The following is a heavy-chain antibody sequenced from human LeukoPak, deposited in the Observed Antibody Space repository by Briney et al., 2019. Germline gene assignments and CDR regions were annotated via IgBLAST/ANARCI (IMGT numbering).Heavy chain of an antibody. Sequence: GGSLRLSCAASGFTFDDYGMSWVRQAPGKGLEWVSDINWNGDSTGYADSVKGRFTISRDNAKNSLYLQMNSLRVEDTALYYCAKDWQQLVWFDPWGQGTLVTVSS. D-gene: IGHD6-13*01. CDR1: GFTFDDYG. CDR2: INWNGDST. J-gene: IGHJ5*02. V-gene: IGHV3-20*04. CDR3: AKDWQQLVWFDP.